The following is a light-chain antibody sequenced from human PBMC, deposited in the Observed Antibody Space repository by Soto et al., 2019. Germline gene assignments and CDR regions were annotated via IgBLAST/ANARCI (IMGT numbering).Light chain of an antibody. J-gene: IGKJ1*01. CDR1: QSVSSD. V-gene: IGKV3-15*01. CDR3: QQYNDGPPWT. CDR2: GAS. Sequence: EIVMTQSPATLSVSQGERATLSCRASQSVSSDLAWYQQKPVQAPRLLIYGASTRATGIPARFSGSGSGTEFVLTISSLQSEDFAVYYCQQYNDGPPWTFGQGTKVDIK.